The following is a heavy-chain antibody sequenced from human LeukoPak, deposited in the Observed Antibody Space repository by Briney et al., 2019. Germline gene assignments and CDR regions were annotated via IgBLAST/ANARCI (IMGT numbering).Heavy chain of an antibody. CDR2: INHSGST. D-gene: IGHD6-13*01. V-gene: IGHV4-34*01. Sequence: PSETLSLPCAVYGGSFRVYHLSWIRHPPGKGLEWIWEINHSGSTNYNPSLKSRVTISVDTSKNQFSLKLSSVTAADTAVYYCARGGPIAAAPKSFDYWGQGTLVTVSS. CDR1: GGSFRVYH. J-gene: IGHJ4*02. CDR3: ARGGPIAAAPKSFDY.